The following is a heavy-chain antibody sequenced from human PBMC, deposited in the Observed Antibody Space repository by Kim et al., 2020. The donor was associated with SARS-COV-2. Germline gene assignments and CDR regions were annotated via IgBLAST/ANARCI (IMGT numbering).Heavy chain of an antibody. Sequence: SETLSLTCTVSGGSISSYYWSWIRQPPGKGLEWIGYIYYSGSTNYNPSLKSRVTISVDTSKNQFSLKLSSVTAADTAVYYCARHTDDYGDYVDYWGQGTLVTVSS. J-gene: IGHJ4*02. D-gene: IGHD4-17*01. CDR3: ARHTDDYGDYVDY. V-gene: IGHV4-59*08. CDR1: GGSISSYY. CDR2: IYYSGST.